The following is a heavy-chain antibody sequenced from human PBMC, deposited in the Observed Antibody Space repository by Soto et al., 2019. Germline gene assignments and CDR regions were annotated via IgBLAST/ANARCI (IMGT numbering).Heavy chain of an antibody. CDR3: ARIGGSITMVRGAIGY. CDR2: IYYSGST. CDR1: GGSISSSSYY. J-gene: IGHJ4*02. V-gene: IGHV4-39*01. Sequence: LSLTCTVSGGSISSSSYYWGWIRQPPGKGLEWIGSIYYSGSTYYNPSLKSRVTISVDTSKNQFSLKLSSVTAADTAVYYCARIGGSITMVRGAIGYWGQGTLVTVSS. D-gene: IGHD3-10*01.